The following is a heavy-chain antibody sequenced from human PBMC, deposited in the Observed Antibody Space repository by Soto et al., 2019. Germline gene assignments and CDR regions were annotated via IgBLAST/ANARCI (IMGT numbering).Heavy chain of an antibody. D-gene: IGHD3-22*01. Sequence: EVQLLESGGGLVQPGGSLRLSCTASGFSFSSYAMSWVRQAPGKGLEWVSVISGSTATIHYADSVKGRFTISRDNSKNTLYLQMTSLRAEDTAVYYCAKGRKGYHDSIGSQWTFDVWGQVTMVTVSP. CDR1: GFSFSSYA. CDR3: AKGRKGYHDSIGSQWTFDV. J-gene: IGHJ3*01. V-gene: IGHV3-23*01. CDR2: ISGSTATI.